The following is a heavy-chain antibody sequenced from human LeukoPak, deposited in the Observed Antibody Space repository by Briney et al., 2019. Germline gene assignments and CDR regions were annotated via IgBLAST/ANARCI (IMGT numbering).Heavy chain of an antibody. Sequence: GASVKVSCTASGYTFTSYGISWVRQAPGQGLEWMGWISAYNGNTNYARKLQGRVTMTTDTSTSTAYMELRSLRSDDTAVYYCARAPPYCGGDCWLDYWGQGTLVTVSS. J-gene: IGHJ4*02. CDR3: ARAPPYCGGDCWLDY. D-gene: IGHD2-21*02. V-gene: IGHV1-18*01. CDR1: GYTFTSYG. CDR2: ISAYNGNT.